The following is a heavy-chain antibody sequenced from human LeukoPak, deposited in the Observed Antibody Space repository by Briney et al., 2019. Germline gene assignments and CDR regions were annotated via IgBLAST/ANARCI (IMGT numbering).Heavy chain of an antibody. J-gene: IGHJ4*02. CDR2: ISSSGSTI. D-gene: IGHD2-15*01. CDR1: GFTFSSYE. V-gene: IGHV3-48*03. CDR3: AKDGSNCSGGSCYDGDY. Sequence: PGGSLRLSRAASGFTFSSYEMNWVRQAPGKGLEWVSYISSSGSTIYYADSVKGRFTISRDNAKNSLYLQMNSLRAEDTAVYYCAKDGSNCSGGSCYDGDYWGQGTLVTVSS.